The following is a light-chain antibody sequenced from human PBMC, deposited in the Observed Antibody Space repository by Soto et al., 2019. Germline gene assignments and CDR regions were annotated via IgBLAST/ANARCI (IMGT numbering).Light chain of an antibody. Sequence: QSVLTQPPSVSAAPGQKVTISCSGSSSNIGTTDVSWYQQFPGTAPKLLIYDSNKRPSGIPDRFSGSKSGTSATLGITGLQAGDEADYYCGTWDSSLGVVFGGGTKLTVL. J-gene: IGLJ2*01. CDR2: DSN. CDR1: SSNIGTTD. CDR3: GTWDSSLGVV. V-gene: IGLV1-51*01.